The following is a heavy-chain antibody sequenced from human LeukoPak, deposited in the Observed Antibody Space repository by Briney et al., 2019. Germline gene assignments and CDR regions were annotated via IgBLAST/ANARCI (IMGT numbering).Heavy chain of an antibody. CDR3: TTVLGYSGSYGNWFDP. CDR2: IKSKTDGGTT. V-gene: IGHV3-15*01. Sequence: PGGSLRLSCAASGFIFTNYFMSWVRQAPGKGLEWVGRIKSKTDGGTTDYAAPVKGRFTISRDDSKNTLYLQMNSLKTEDTAVYYCTTVLGYSGSYGNWFDPWGQGTLVTVSS. CDR1: GFIFTNYF. J-gene: IGHJ5*02. D-gene: IGHD1-26*01.